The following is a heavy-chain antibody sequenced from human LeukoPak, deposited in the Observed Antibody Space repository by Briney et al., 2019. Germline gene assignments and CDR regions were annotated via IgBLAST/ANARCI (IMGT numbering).Heavy chain of an antibody. Sequence: SPRLSCAVSGFTSSSFAMSWVRQAPGKSQEKVSAISSSGVNTYYADSVKGRFTISRDDSKNTLYRQMNSLRADDTAVYYWANDRAVLMVYATSLLYIDYCGQGTLVTVSS. CDR1: GFTSSSFA. V-gene: IGHV3-23*01. CDR2: ISSSGVNT. D-gene: IGHD2-8*01. J-gene: IGHJ4*02. CDR3: ANDRAVLMVYATSLLYIDY.